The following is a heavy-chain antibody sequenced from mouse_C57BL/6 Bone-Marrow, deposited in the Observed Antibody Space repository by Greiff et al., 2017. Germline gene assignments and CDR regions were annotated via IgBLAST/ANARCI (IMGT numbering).Heavy chain of an antibody. J-gene: IGHJ3*01. CDR1: GYTFPSYW. V-gene: IGHV1-55*01. D-gene: IGHD2-2*01. CDR2: IYPGSGST. Sequence: QVQLQQPGAELVKPGASVKMSCKASGYTFPSYWITWVKQRPGQGLEWIGDIYPGSGSTNYNEKFKSKATLTVDTSSSTAYMQRSSLTSEDSAVYYCARPSLLWLRRAFAYWGQGTLVTVSA. CDR3: ARPSLLWLRRAFAY.